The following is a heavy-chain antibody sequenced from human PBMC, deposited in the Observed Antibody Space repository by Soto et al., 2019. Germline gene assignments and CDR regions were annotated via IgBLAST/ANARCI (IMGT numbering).Heavy chain of an antibody. CDR1: GGSVSTSNW. J-gene: IGHJ5*02. CDR3: VRDGATRYYSERSGYGWFDP. D-gene: IGHD3-22*01. V-gene: IGHV4-4*02. Sequence: SETLSLTCAVSGGSVSTSNWWSWVRQSPGKGLEWIGEIYHSGNTNYNPSLKSRVTISVDKSENQFSLKLTSVTAADTAVYYCVRDGATRYYSERSGYGWFDPWGQGTLVTVSS. CDR2: IYHSGNT.